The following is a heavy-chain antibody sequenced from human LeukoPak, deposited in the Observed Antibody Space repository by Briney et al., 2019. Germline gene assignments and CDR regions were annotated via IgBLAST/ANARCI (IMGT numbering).Heavy chain of an antibody. CDR1: GFTFSSYA. J-gene: IGHJ4*02. D-gene: IGHD7-27*01. CDR3: AKDSSNWALDY. CDR2: ISGSGGST. V-gene: IGHV3-23*01. Sequence: GGSLRLSCAASGFTFSSYAMSWVRQAPGKGLEWVSAISGSGGSTYYADSVKGRFSVSRDNFKNTLYLQVNTLRTEDTAVYYCAKDSSNWALDYWGQGTLVTVSS.